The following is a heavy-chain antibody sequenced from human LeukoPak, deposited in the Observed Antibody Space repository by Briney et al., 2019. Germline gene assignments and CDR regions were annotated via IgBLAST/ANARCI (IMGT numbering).Heavy chain of an antibody. CDR1: GFTFSDSA. V-gene: IGHV3-73*01. Sequence: GGSLRLSCAASGFTFSDSAMHWVRQASGKGLEWVGRIRNKANSYATAYVASVKGRFTISRDDSKNTAYLQMNSLKTEDTAVYYCIREANYYDSSGYYYDAYWGQGTLVTVSS. J-gene: IGHJ4*02. CDR2: IRNKANSYAT. CDR3: IREANYYDSSGYYYDAY. D-gene: IGHD3-22*01.